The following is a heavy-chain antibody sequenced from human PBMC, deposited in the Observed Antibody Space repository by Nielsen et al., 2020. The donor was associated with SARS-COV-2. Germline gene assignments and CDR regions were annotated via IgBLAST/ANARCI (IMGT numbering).Heavy chain of an antibody. CDR1: GFTFSTYA. D-gene: IGHD3-9*01. CDR3: ARGLQYFEAYYFDH. V-gene: IGHV3-21*01. J-gene: IGHJ4*02. CDR2: ISGTTTYI. Sequence: GGSLRLSCAASGFTFSTYAMSWVRQAPGQGLEWVASISGTTTYIYYADSLKGRFTISRDNVNNLLFLQMNSLRAEDTALYYCARGLQYFEAYYFDHWGQGTLVTVSS.